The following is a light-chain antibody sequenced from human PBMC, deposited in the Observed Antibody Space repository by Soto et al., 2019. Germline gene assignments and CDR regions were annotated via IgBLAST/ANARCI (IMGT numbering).Light chain of an antibody. CDR3: AAWDDNLNGPL. CDR1: NSNIGRYS. CDR2: SDD. V-gene: IGLV1-44*01. J-gene: IGLJ3*02. Sequence: QAVVTQPPSLSGTPGQRGTISCSGSNSNIGRYSVNWYQHFPGTAPKILIYSDDERPSGVPDRFSGSKSGTSASLAISGLQSEDEAEYYCAAWDDNLNGPLFGGVTKLTVL.